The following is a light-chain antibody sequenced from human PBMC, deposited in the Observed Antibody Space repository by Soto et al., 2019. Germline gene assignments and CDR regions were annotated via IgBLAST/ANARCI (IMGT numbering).Light chain of an antibody. Sequence: EVVLTQSPGALSLSPGEGVTLSCRASQNIRGNELAWYRQKRGQAPRLLMYGGSTRADGIPDRCSGRGTGTNFTLTISRLEQEDSAVYYCQDYGTSHPWTFGQGTKLEIK. CDR3: QDYGTSHPWT. V-gene: IGKV3-20*01. CDR1: QNIRGNE. CDR2: GGS. J-gene: IGKJ1*01.